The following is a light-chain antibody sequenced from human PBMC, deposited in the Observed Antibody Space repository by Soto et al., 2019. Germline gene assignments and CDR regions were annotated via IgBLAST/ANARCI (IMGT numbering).Light chain of an antibody. V-gene: IGLV6-57*02. J-gene: IGLJ2*01. Sequence: NFMLTQPHSVSESPGKTVTISCTGSSGSIASNYVQWYQQRPGSVPTTVIYEDNQRPSGVPDRFSGSTDSSSNSASLTISGLKTEDEADYYCQSYDNRNHVVFGGGTKLTVL. CDR3: QSYDNRNHVV. CDR1: SGSIASNY. CDR2: EDN.